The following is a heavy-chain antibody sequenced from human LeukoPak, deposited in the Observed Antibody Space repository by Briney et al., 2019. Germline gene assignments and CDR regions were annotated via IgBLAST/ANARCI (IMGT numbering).Heavy chain of an antibody. CDR2: ISSSGSTI. CDR3: ARDPFDSSGYHDAFDI. D-gene: IGHD3-22*01. CDR1: GFTFSDYY. J-gene: IGHJ3*02. V-gene: IGHV3-11*01. Sequence: GGSLRLSCAASGFTFSDYYMSWIRQAPGKGLEWVSYISSSGSTIYYADSVKGRFTTSRDNAKNSLYLQMNSLRAEDTAVYYCARDPFDSSGYHDAFDIWGQGTMVTVSS.